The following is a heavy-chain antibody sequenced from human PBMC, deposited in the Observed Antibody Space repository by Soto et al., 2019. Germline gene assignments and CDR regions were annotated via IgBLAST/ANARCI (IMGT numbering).Heavy chain of an antibody. CDR1: GGSISSYY. Sequence: PSETLSLTCTVSGGSISSYYWSWIRQPPGKGLEWIGYIYYSGSTNYNPSLKSRVTISVDTSKNQFSLKLSSVTAADTAVYYCARLYVSFFDIWGQGKMVTVSS. CDR3: ARLYVSFFDI. V-gene: IGHV4-59*08. J-gene: IGHJ3*02. CDR2: IYYSGST. D-gene: IGHD3-10*02.